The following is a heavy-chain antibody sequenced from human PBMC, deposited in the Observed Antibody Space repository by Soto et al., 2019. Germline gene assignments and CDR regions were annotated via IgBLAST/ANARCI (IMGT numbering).Heavy chain of an antibody. D-gene: IGHD3-10*01. J-gene: IGHJ4*02. Sequence: SETMSLTCAVSGGSISSSNWWSWVRQPPGKGLEWIGEIYHSGSTNYNPSLKSRVTISVDKSKNQFSLKLSSVTAADTAVYYCARGRYYYGSGSPLDYWGQGTLVTVSS. CDR1: GGSISSSNW. V-gene: IGHV4-4*02. CDR3: ARGRYYYGSGSPLDY. CDR2: IYHSGST.